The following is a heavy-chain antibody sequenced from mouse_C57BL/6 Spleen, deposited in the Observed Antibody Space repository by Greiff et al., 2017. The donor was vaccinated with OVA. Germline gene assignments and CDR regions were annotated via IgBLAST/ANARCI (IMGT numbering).Heavy chain of an antibody. J-gene: IGHJ4*01. CDR1: GYTFTSYW. CDR2: INPSNGGT. Sequence: QVQLQQSGTELVKPGASVKLSCKASGYTFTSYWMHWVKQRPGQGLEWIGNINPSNGGTNYNEKFKSKATLTVDKSSSTAYMQLSSLTSEDSAVYYCARSGKVDYYAMDYWGQGTSVTVSS. V-gene: IGHV1-53*01. D-gene: IGHD4-1*01. CDR3: ARSGKVDYYAMDY.